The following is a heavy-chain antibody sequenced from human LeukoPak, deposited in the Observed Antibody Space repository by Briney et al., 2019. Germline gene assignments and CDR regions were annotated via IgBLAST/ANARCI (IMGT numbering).Heavy chain of an antibody. Sequence: SSETLSLTCTVSGGSISSYYWSWIRQPAGKGLEWIGRIYTSGSTNYNPSLKSRVTMSVDTSKNQFSLKLSSVTAADTAVYYCARDQITMVRGVIMTEAFDICGQGTMVTVSS. V-gene: IGHV4-4*07. CDR1: GGSISSYY. CDR3: ARDQITMVRGVIMTEAFDI. J-gene: IGHJ3*02. CDR2: IYTSGST. D-gene: IGHD3-10*01.